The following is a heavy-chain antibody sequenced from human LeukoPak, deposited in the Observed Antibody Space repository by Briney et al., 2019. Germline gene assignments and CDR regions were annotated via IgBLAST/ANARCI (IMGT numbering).Heavy chain of an antibody. CDR2: INHSGST. D-gene: IGHD3-22*01. CDR1: GGSFSGYY. Sequence: SETLSLTCAVYGGSFSGYYWSWIRQPPGKGLEWIGEINHSGSTNYNPSLKSRVIISVDTSKNQFSLKLSSVTAADTAVYYCARGENYDSSTGSFDIWGQGTMVTVSS. CDR3: ARGENYDSSTGSFDI. J-gene: IGHJ3*02. V-gene: IGHV4-34*01.